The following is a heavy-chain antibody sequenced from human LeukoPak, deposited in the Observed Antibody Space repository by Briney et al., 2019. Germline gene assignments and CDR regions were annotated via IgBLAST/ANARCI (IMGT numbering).Heavy chain of an antibody. CDR1: GYSFTSYW. CDR3: ARAGYCTGGVCYSYYLDY. Sequence: GESLKISCKGSGYSFTSYWIGWVRQMPGKGLEWMGIIYPGDSDTRYSPSFQGQVTISADKSISTAYLQWSSLKASDTAMYYCARAGYCTGGVCYSYYLDYWGQGTLVTVSS. D-gene: IGHD2-8*02. CDR2: IYPGDSDT. V-gene: IGHV5-51*01. J-gene: IGHJ4*02.